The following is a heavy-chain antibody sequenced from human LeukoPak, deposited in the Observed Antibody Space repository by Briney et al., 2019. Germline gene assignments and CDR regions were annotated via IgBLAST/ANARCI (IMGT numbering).Heavy chain of an antibody. V-gene: IGHV3-7*01. CDR3: ARRHLDHGDLFDY. D-gene: IGHD4-17*01. Sequence: GGSLRLSCAASGFTLTGYWLSWVRQPPGKGLEWVANIHQDGSEKNYVDSVKGRFTISRDNGKNSLYLQMKSLRTEDQAVYYCARRHLDHGDLFDYWGQGTLVTVSS. CDR2: IHQDGSEK. J-gene: IGHJ4*02. CDR1: GFTLTGYW.